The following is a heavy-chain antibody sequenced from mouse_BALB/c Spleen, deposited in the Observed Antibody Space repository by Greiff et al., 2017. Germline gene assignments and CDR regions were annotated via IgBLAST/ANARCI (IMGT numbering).Heavy chain of an antibody. V-gene: IGHV5-6-5*01. Sequence: LVESGGGLVKPGGSLKLSCAASGFTFSSYAMSWVRQTPEKRLEWVASISSGGSTYYPDSVKGRFTISRDNARNILYLQMSSLRSEDTAMYYCARDHYGSSRYWYFDVWGAGTTVTVSS. J-gene: IGHJ1*01. CDR2: ISSGGST. CDR1: GFTFSSYA. D-gene: IGHD1-1*01. CDR3: ARDHYGSSRYWYFDV.